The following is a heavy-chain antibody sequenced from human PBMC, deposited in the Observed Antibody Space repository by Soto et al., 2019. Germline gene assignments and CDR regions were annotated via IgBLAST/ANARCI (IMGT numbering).Heavy chain of an antibody. Sequence: AASVKVSCKPCGDTFITYGISWVGQAGGQGLEWMGWISAYNGNTNYAQKFQDRVTMTTDTSASTAYMELRSLRYDDTAVYYCATDISPARTGWFELWRQGTLVTVSS. CDR1: GDTFITYG. J-gene: IGHJ5*02. V-gene: IGHV1-18*01. D-gene: IGHD6-6*01. CDR3: ATDISPARTGWFEL. CDR2: ISAYNGNT.